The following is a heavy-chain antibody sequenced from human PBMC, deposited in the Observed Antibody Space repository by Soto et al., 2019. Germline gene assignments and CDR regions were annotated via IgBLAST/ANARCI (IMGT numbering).Heavy chain of an antibody. Sequence: SQTLSLTCAISGDSVSSNSAAWNWIRQSPSRGLEWLGRTYYRSKWYNDYAVSVKSRITINPDTSKNQFSLQLNSVTPEDTAVYYCARVSIYCSGGSCYSNYYYYMDVWGKGTTVTVSS. J-gene: IGHJ6*03. CDR2: TYYRSKWYN. CDR3: ARVSIYCSGGSCYSNYYYYMDV. V-gene: IGHV6-1*01. CDR1: GDSVSSNSAA. D-gene: IGHD2-15*01.